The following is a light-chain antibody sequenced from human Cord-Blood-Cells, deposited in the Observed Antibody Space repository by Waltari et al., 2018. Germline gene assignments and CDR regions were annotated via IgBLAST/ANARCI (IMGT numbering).Light chain of an antibody. CDR2: EGS. Sequence: QSALTQPASVSGSPGQSITISCTGTSSDVGSYHLVSWYHQHPGKAPKLLIYEGSKRPSGVSNRFSCSKSGNTASLTISGRQAEDEADYYCCSYAGSSTLVFGGGTKLTVL. CDR1: SSDVGSYHL. J-gene: IGLJ3*02. CDR3: CSYAGSSTLV. V-gene: IGLV2-23*01.